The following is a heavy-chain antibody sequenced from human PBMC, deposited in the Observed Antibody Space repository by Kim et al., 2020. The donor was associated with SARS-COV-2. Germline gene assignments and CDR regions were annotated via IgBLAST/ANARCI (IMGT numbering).Heavy chain of an antibody. J-gene: IGHJ2*01. CDR2: ISWNSGSI. D-gene: IGHD3-3*01. V-gene: IGHV3-9*01. CDR1: GFTFGDYA. Sequence: GGSLRLSCAASGFTFGDYAMHWVRQAPGKGLEWVSGISWNSGSIGYADSVKGRFTISRDNAKNSLYLQMNSLRAEDTALYYCAKAPLRFLEWLLSFDRYWYFDLWGRGTLVTVSS. CDR3: AKAPLRFLEWLLSFDRYWYFDL.